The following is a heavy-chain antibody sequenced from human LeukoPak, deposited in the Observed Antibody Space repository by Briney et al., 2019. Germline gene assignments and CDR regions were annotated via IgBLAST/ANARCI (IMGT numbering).Heavy chain of an antibody. D-gene: IGHD2-2*01. CDR2: ISAYNCNT. CDR3: ARGYCSSTSCRRAPPYFDY. J-gene: IGHJ4*02. CDR1: GYTFTSYG. Sequence: GASVKVSCKASGYTFTSYGISWVRQAPGQGLEWMGWISAYNCNTNYAQKLQGRVTMTTDTSTSTAYMELRSLRSDDTAVYYCARGYCSSTSCRRAPPYFDYWGQGTLVTVSS. V-gene: IGHV1-18*04.